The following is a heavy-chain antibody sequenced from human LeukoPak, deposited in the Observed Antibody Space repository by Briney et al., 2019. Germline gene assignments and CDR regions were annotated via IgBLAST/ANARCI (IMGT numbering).Heavy chain of an antibody. CDR1: GFTLSYYW. V-gene: IGHV3-74*01. CDR2: ISGDGSTT. D-gene: IGHD3-10*01. Sequence: GGSLRLSCAASGFTLSYYWMHWVRQGSGKGLVWVSTISGDGSTTHYADSVKGRFTISRDNAKNTLYLQMNSLRAEDTAVYYCARGNMVRGVIITGDYYYYYMDVWGKGTTVTVSS. CDR3: ARGNMVRGVIITGDYYYYYMDV. J-gene: IGHJ6*03.